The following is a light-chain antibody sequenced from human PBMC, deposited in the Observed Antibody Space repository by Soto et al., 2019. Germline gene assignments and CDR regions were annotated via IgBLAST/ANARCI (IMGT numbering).Light chain of an antibody. CDR3: QQTYSTLAIT. CDR1: ESIARH. CDR2: AAS. J-gene: IGKJ5*01. Sequence: DIQMTQSPSSLSASVGDRVTITCRASESIARHLNWYQQKPGKAPKLLIYAASSLQNGVPSRFRGGGSGTDFTLTISNLQPKDCATYYCQQTYSTLAITFGQGTRLEIK. V-gene: IGKV1-39*01.